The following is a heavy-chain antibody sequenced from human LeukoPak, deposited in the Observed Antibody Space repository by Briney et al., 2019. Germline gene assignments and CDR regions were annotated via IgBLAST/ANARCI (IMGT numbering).Heavy chain of an antibody. CDR1: GFSFSNFA. D-gene: IGHD1-26*01. V-gene: IGHV3-30*04. J-gene: IGHJ4*02. CDR2: ISHDGGTK. Sequence: PGGSLRLSCAASGFSFSNFAIHWVRQAPGKGLEWLAVISHDGGTKHYADSVKGRITISRDNSNNSLSLQMNSLSAEDTAVYYCARARGRWHLLPLDFWGQGTLVIVSS. CDR3: ARARGRWHLLPLDF.